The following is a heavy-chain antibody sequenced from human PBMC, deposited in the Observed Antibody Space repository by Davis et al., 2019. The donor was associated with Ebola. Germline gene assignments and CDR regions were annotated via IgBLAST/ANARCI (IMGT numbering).Heavy chain of an antibody. CDR1: GFTFSSYA. CDR2: ISYDGSNK. D-gene: IGHD3-16*01. CDR3: AKDRDRTAKGVYFDY. V-gene: IGHV3-30-3*01. J-gene: IGHJ4*02. Sequence: GESLKISCAASGFTFSSYAMHWVRQAPGKGLEWVAVISYDGSNKYYADSVKGRFTISRDNSKNTLYLQMNSLRAEDTAVYYCAKDRDRTAKGVYFDYWGQGTLVTVSS.